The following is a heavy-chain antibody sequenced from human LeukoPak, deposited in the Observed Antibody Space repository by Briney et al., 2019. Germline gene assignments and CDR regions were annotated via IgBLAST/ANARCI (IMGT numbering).Heavy chain of an antibody. Sequence: PGGSLRLSCAASGFNLNNHDFYWVRQAPGKGLEWVSYISRTGKNTYYADSVRGRFTISRDNAKNSVFLQMNSLRVEDTAVYYCASLLALNYVVYFDLWGQGTLVTVSS. J-gene: IGHJ5*02. V-gene: IGHV3-48*01. CDR1: GFNLNNHD. D-gene: IGHD1-7*01. CDR2: ISRTGKNT. CDR3: ASLLALNYVVYFDL.